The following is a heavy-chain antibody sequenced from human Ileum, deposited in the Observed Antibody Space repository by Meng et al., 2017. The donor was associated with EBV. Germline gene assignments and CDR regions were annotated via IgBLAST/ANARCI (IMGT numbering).Heavy chain of an antibody. Sequence: QVPLQGSGPGLVQPSETLSLHVAISCGSISSDYWWSWVRQSPEKGLEWIGEMYPTGPTYYNPSLKGRVSISIDKSKNQLSLKLNSVTAADTAVYYCVRGGTYYLSYWGQGSLVTVSS. CDR1: CGSISSDYW. V-gene: IGHV4-4*02. D-gene: IGHD1-26*01. J-gene: IGHJ4*02. CDR3: VRGGTYYLSY. CDR2: MYPTGPT.